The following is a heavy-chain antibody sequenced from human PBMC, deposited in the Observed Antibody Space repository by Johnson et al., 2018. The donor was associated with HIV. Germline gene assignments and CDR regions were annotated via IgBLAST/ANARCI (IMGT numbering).Heavy chain of an antibody. CDR2: ISFDGNLK. CDR1: GLSFSNFG. V-gene: IGHV3-30*03. D-gene: IGHD3-22*01. CDR3: AREISRYYYDYAAFDL. Sequence: QVQLVESGGGVVQPGKSLTLSCVGSGLSFSNFGIHWVRQAPGKGPEWVAVISFDGNLKKYADSVKGRFTISRDNSKNTLYLQMTSLRQDDTALYYCAREISRYYYDYAAFDLWGQGTTVTVSS. J-gene: IGHJ3*01.